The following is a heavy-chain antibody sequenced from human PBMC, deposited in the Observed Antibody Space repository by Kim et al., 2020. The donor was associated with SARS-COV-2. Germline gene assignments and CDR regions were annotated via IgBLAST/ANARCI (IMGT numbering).Heavy chain of an antibody. D-gene: IGHD3-10*01. Sequence: NSNPSLQSRVTILVDKSKNQFSLKLWAVTAADTAVYYCARAGSTVKFFDYWGQGTLVAVSS. V-gene: IGHV4-4*02. J-gene: IGHJ4*02. CDR3: ARAGSTVKFFDY.